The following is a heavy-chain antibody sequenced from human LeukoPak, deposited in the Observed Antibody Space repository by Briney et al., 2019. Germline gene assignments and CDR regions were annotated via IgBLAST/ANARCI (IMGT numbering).Heavy chain of an antibody. CDR3: ARPSTVTTGPTDY. CDR1: GGSFSGYY. J-gene: IGHJ4*02. V-gene: IGHV4-34*01. D-gene: IGHD4-17*01. CDR2: INHSGST. Sequence: SETLSLTCAVYGGSFSGYYWSWIRQPPGKGLEWIGEINHSGSTNYNPSLKSRVTISVDTSKNQFSLKLSSVTAADTAVYYCARPSTVTTGPTDYWGQGTLVTVSS.